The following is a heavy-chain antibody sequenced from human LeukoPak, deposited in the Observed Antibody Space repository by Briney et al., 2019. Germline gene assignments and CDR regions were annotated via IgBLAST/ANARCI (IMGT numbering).Heavy chain of an antibody. D-gene: IGHD3-9*01. CDR1: GYTFTSYG. Sequence: ASVKVSCKASGYTFTSYGISWVRQAPGQGLEWMGWISAYNGNTNYAQKLQGRVTMTTDTSTSTAYMELRSLRSGDTAVYYCARDQVALIYDILTGYSDYWGQGTLVTVSS. V-gene: IGHV1-18*01. CDR2: ISAYNGNT. J-gene: IGHJ4*02. CDR3: ARDQVALIYDILTGYSDY.